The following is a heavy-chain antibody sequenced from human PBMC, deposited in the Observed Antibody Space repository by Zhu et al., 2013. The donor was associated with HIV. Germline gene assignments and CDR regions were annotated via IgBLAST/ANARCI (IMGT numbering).Heavy chain of an antibody. CDR3: SRTKMFAGYWSDF. V-gene: IGHV1-2*02. Sequence: QVQLVQSGAEVRSLGPRVKVSCKASGYTFTNFYVHWIRQAPGQGLEWMGWISPNNGGTIYEQKFQGRVTMTRDTSITTAYMELTRLTPDDTAVYYCSRTKMFAGYWSDFWGQGTLVTVSS. CDR1: GYTFTNFY. CDR2: ISPNNGGT. J-gene: IGHJ4*02. D-gene: IGHD3-9*01.